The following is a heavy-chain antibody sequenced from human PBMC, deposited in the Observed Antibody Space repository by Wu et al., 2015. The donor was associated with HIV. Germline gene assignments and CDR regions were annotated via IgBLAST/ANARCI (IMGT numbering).Heavy chain of an antibody. D-gene: IGHD2-2*01. CDR2: IIPVFGTT. V-gene: IGHV1-69*13. CDR1: GGTFSSDA. J-gene: IGHJ4*02. CDR3: ASPQLPNY. Sequence: QVQLVRSGAEVKEPGSSVKVSCKASGGTFSSDAVSWVRQAPGQGLEWMGKIIPVFGTTKYAQKFQGRVTITADESTRTAFMELSNLKSDDTAVYYCASPQLPNYWDQGTLVTVSS.